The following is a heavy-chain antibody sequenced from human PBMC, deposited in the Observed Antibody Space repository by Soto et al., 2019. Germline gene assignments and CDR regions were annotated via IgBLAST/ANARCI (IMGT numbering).Heavy chain of an antibody. CDR1: GGSISSGGYS. V-gene: IGHV4-30-2*01. D-gene: IGHD3-22*01. CDR2: IYHSGST. J-gene: IGHJ5*02. CDR3: ARVVVIHNWGFDP. Sequence: PSETLSLTCTVSGGSISSGGYSWSWIRQPPGKGLEWIGYIYHSGSTYYNPSLKSRVTISVDRSKNQFSLKLSSVTAADTAVYYCARVVVIHNWGFDPWGQGTLVTVSS.